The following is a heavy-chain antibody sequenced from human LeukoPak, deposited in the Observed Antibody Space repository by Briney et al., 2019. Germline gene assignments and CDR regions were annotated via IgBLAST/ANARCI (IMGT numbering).Heavy chain of an antibody. CDR2: IYHSGST. V-gene: IGHV4-38-2*02. D-gene: IGHD6-13*01. Sequence: SETLSLTCTVSGYSISSGYYWGWIRPPPGKGLEWIGSIYHSGSTYYNPSLKSRVTISVDTSKNQFSLKLSSVAAADTAVYYCARSAAAAGPFDYWGQGTLVTVSS. CDR3: ARSAAAAGPFDY. CDR1: GYSISSGYY. J-gene: IGHJ4*02.